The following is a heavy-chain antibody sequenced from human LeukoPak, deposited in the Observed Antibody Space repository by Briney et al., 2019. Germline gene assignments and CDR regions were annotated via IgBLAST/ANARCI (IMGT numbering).Heavy chain of an antibody. V-gene: IGHV3-43*02. D-gene: IGHD2/OR15-2a*01. CDR3: ATWAFYHNLDV. Sequence: GGALRLSCAASGFTIGPYAMYWVRQGPGRGLEWISVIKADGSGTFYADSVRGRFTTSRDNSKNSLYLQMNSLTSEDTALYYCATWAFYHNLDVWGQGTTVIVSS. CDR2: IKADGSGT. J-gene: IGHJ6*02. CDR1: GFTIGPYA.